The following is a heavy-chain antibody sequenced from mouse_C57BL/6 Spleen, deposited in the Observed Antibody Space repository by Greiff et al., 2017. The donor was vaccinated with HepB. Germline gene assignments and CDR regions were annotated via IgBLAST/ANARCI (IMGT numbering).Heavy chain of an antibody. CDR2: IDPETGGT. Sequence: VQLVESGAELVRPGASVTLSCKASGYTFTDYEMHWVKQTPVHGLEWIGAIDPETGGTAYNQKFKGKAILTADKSSSTAYMELRSLTSEDSAVYYCTRRGAYYDYDEGDYYAMDYWGQGTSVTVSS. V-gene: IGHV1-15*01. CDR1: GYTFTDYE. CDR3: TRRGAYYDYDEGDYYAMDY. J-gene: IGHJ4*01. D-gene: IGHD2-4*01.